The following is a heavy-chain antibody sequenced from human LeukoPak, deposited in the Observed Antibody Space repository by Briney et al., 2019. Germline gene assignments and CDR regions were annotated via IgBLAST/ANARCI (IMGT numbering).Heavy chain of an antibody. CDR3: ARDQLTLWFFDR. CDR2: SHYSGST. Sequence: PSETLSLTCTVSGGSISSFYWSWLRQPPGKGLDWIGYSHYSGSTNYNPSLKSRVTISVDTSKNQFSLKLSSVTAADTAVYYCARDQLTLWFFDRWGQGSLVTVSS. CDR1: GGSISSFY. V-gene: IGHV4-59*01. D-gene: IGHD3-9*01. J-gene: IGHJ4*02.